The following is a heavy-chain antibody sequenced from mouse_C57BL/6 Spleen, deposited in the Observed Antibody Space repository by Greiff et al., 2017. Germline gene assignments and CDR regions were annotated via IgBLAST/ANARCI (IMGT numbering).Heavy chain of an antibody. CDR1: GFSLTSYG. J-gene: IGHJ1*03. Sequence: QVQLKESGPGLVAPSQSLSITCTVSGFSLTSYGVHWVRQPPGKGLEWLVVIWSDGSTTYNSALKSRLSISKDNSKSQVFLKMNSLQTDDTAMYYCARHAYYYGSSYAYFDVWGTGTTVTVSS. CDR2: IWSDGST. CDR3: ARHAYYYGSSYAYFDV. V-gene: IGHV2-6-1*01. D-gene: IGHD1-1*01.